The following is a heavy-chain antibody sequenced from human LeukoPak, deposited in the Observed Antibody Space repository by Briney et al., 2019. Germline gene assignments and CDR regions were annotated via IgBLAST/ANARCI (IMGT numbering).Heavy chain of an antibody. CDR2: IIPIFGTA. Sequence: SVKVSCKASGGTFSSYAISWVRQAPGQGLEWMGRIIPIFGTANYAQKFQGRVTITTDESTSTAYMELSSLRSDDTAVYYCARESGITIFGDYWGQGTLVTVSS. J-gene: IGHJ4*02. V-gene: IGHV1-69*05. CDR3: ARESGITIFGDY. CDR1: GGTFSSYA. D-gene: IGHD3-3*01.